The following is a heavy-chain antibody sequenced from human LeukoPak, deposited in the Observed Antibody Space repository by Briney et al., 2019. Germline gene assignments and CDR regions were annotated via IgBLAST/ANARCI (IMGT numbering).Heavy chain of an antibody. CDR2: IYPGDSDT. V-gene: IGHV5-51*01. D-gene: IGHD3-10*01. CDR1: GYSFTSYW. Sequence: GESLKISCKGSGYSFTSYWIGWVRQMPGKGLEWMGIIYPGDSDTRYSPSFQGQVTISADKSITTAYLQWSSLKASDTAMYYCARTRTPGYGSGSLGKFDPWGQGTLVTVSS. J-gene: IGHJ5*02. CDR3: ARTRTPGYGSGSLGKFDP.